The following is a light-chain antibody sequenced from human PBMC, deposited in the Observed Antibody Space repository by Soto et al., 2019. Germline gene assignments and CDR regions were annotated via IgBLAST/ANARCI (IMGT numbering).Light chain of an antibody. V-gene: IGKV1-5*03. CDR2: KAS. CDR1: QTISSW. CDR3: QQYNSNSLLT. J-gene: IGKJ4*01. Sequence: DIQMTQSPSTLSGSVGDRVTITCRASQTISSWLAWYQQKPGKAPKLLIYKASTLKSGVPSRFSGSGSGTEFTLTISSLQPDDFATYYCQQYNSNSLLTFGGGTKVDIK.